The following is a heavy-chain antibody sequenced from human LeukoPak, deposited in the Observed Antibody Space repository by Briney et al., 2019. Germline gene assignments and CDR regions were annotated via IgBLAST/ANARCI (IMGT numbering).Heavy chain of an antibody. V-gene: IGHV1-2*02. CDR3: ARGDVVVSAAVRFDP. CDR2: INPNNDGT. CDR1: GYTFTNYY. D-gene: IGHD2-2*01. Sequence: ASVKVSCKASGYTFTNYYMHWVRQAPGQGLEWMGWINPNNDGTNYAAQKFQGRVTMTRDTSISTAYMELSSLTSDDTAVYYCARGDVVVSAAVRFDPWGQGTLVTVSS. J-gene: IGHJ5*02.